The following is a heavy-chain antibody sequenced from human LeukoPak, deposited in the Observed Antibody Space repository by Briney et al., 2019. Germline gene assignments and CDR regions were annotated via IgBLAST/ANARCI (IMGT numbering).Heavy chain of an antibody. D-gene: IGHD3-16*01. CDR3: ARLADMITFGGVRDY. CDR1: GFTFSSYA. CDR2: ISYDGSNK. J-gene: IGHJ4*02. Sequence: GGSLRLSCAASGFTFSSYAMHWVRQAPGKGLEWVAVISYDGSNKYYADSVKGRFTISRDNSKNTLYLQMNSLRAEDTAVYYCARLADMITFGGVRDYWGQGTLVTVSS. V-gene: IGHV3-30-3*01.